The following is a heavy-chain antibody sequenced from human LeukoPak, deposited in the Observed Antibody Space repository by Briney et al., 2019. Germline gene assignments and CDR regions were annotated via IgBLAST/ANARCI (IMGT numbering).Heavy chain of an antibody. D-gene: IGHD3-16*02. CDR2: IYYSGST. J-gene: IGHJ5*02. CDR1: GGSISSYY. Sequence: PSETLSLTCTVSGGSISSYYWSWIRQPPGKGLEWIGYIYYSGSTNYNPSLKSRVTISVDTSKNQFSLKLSSVTAADTAVYYCARGSNDYVWGSYRSNWFDPWGQGTLVTVSS. V-gene: IGHV4-59*12. CDR3: ARGSNDYVWGSYRSNWFDP.